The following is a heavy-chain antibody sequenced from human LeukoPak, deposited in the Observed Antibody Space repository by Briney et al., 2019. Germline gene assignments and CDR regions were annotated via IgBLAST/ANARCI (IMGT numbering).Heavy chain of an antibody. V-gene: IGHV4-59*01. CDR1: GGSLTNYY. CDR3: ARWGTISLYQSFDY. CDR2: IYYSGDA. Sequence: SETLSLTCSVSGGSLTNYYWGWIRQPPGKGLEWIGYIYYSGDANHNPSLKSRVTISVDTSKNQFSLKLRSVTAADTAVYYCARWGTISLYQSFDYWGQGILVTVSS. J-gene: IGHJ4*02. D-gene: IGHD2-2*01.